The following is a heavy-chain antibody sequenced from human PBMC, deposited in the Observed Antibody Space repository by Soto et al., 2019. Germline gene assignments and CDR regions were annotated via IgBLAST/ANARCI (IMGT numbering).Heavy chain of an antibody. CDR2: ILPLSGTS. V-gene: IGHV1-69*06. D-gene: IGHD3-16*02. J-gene: IGHJ6*02. CDR3: ARTNPTKYYDYVWGDYRREDMDV. CDR1: GGTFSAYA. Sequence: SVKVSCKASGGTFSAYAISWVRQAPGQGLEWMGGILPLSGTSNYTQRFQGRVTITADKSTSTAYMELSSLRSDDTAVYYCARTNPTKYYDYVWGDYRREDMDVWGQGTTVTSP.